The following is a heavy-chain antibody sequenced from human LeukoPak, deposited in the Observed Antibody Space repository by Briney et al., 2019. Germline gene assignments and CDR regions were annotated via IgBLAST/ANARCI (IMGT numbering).Heavy chain of an antibody. J-gene: IGHJ4*02. CDR1: GYTFTDYY. CDR2: INPKSGGT. Sequence: ASVKVSCKASGYTFTDYYIQWVRQAPGQGLEWMGWINPKSGGTSYAQKFQGRVTMTTDTSINTAHMELTRLTSDDTAVYYCARVPPTFDYWGQGTLVTVSS. V-gene: IGHV1-2*02. CDR3: ARVPPTFDY.